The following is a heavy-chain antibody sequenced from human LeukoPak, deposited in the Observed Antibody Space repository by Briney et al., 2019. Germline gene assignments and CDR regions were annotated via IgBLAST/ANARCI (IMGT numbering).Heavy chain of an antibody. V-gene: IGHV1-24*01. CDR1: GYTFTSYD. CDR3: ATVSRQTNDYLDY. J-gene: IGHJ4*02. Sequence: ASVKVSCKASGYTFTSYDINWVRQATGQGLEWMGGFDPEDGETIYAQKFQGRVTMTEDTSTDTAYMELSSLRSEDTAVYYCATVSRQTNDYLDYWGQGTLVTVSS. CDR2: FDPEDGET. D-gene: IGHD1-1*01.